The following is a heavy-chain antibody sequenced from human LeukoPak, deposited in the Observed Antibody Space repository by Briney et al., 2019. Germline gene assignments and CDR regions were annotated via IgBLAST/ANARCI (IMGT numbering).Heavy chain of an antibody. CDR3: ARDLIAARPGWFDP. D-gene: IGHD6-6*01. CDR2: ISAYNGNT. J-gene: IGHJ5*02. V-gene: IGHV1-18*01. Sequence: GASVKVSCKASGYTFTTYGINWVRQAPGQGLEWMGWISAYNGNTDYAQNLQGRVTLTTDTSASTADMELRSLRSDDTAVYYCARDLIAARPGWFDPWGQGTLVTVSS. CDR1: GYTFTTYG.